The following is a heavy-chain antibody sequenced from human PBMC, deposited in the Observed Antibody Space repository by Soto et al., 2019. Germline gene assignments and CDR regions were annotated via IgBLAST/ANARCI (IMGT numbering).Heavy chain of an antibody. D-gene: IGHD1-1*01. CDR2: IGADNGDT. CDR3: ARDWKGAEGFEP. V-gene: IGHV1-18*01. Sequence: QVQLVQSGAEVKKPGASVKVSCKASGYTFSTYGFSSVRQAPGQGLEWMGWIGADNGDTNYAQNFQGRVTMTTDTSTTTSYMELRSLTSDDTAVYFCARDWKGAEGFEPWGQGTLVTVSS. J-gene: IGHJ5*02. CDR1: GYTFSTYG.